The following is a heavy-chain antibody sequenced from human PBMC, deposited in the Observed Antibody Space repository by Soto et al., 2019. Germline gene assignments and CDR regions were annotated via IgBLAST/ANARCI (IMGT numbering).Heavy chain of an antibody. CDR2: INPISGGT. V-gene: IGHV1-2*04. CDR1: GYTFTGYD. J-gene: IGHJ4*02. CDR3: ATSRVRIAVAGETEYYFDS. Sequence: ASVKVSCKASGYTFTGYDIHWVRQSPGQGLEWMGWINPISGGTNYAQKFQGCVTMTRDTSIRTAYMELSRLSSDDTAVYYCATSRVRIAVAGETEYYFDSWGQGTLVTVSS. D-gene: IGHD6-19*01.